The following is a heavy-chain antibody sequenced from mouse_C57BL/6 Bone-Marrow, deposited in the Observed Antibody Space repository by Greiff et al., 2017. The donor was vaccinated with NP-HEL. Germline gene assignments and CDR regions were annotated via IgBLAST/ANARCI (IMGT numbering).Heavy chain of an antibody. CDR1: GYTFTSYW. Sequence: QVQLQQPGAELVKPGASVKLSCKASGYTFTSYWLHWVMQRPGQGLEWIGMIHPNSGSTNYNEKFKSKATLTVDKSSSTAYMQLSSLTSEDSAVYYGARSGRQLRLRHAYWGQGTLVTVTA. CDR3: ARSGRQLRLRHAY. D-gene: IGHD3-2*02. CDR2: IHPNSGST. V-gene: IGHV1-64*01. J-gene: IGHJ3*01.